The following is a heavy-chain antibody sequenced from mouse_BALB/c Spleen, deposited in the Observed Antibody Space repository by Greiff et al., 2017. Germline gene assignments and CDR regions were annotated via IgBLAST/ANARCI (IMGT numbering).Heavy chain of an antibody. CDR1: GYTFTSYY. CDR2: INPSNGGT. CDR3: TRELGRAMDY. Sequence: QVQLQQPGAELVKPGASVKLSCKASGYTFTSYYMYWVKQRPGQGLEWIGGINPSNGGTNFNEKFKSKATLTVDKSSSTAYMQLSSLTSEDSAVYYCTRELGRAMDYWGQGTSVTVSS. J-gene: IGHJ4*01. V-gene: IGHV1S81*02.